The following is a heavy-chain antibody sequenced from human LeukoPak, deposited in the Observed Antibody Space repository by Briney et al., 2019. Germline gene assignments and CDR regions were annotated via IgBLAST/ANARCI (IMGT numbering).Heavy chain of an antibody. Sequence: PETLSLTCTVSGDSLNSYYWSWIRQPPGEGLQWIGYIFYSGSSNYNASLRSRVAISVDTSKNQFSLKLTSVPAADTAVYYCAGRAARFFDYWGQGILVTVSS. CDR2: IFYSGSS. V-gene: IGHV4-59*01. CDR3: AGRAARFFDY. CDR1: GDSLNSYY. D-gene: IGHD6-25*01. J-gene: IGHJ4*02.